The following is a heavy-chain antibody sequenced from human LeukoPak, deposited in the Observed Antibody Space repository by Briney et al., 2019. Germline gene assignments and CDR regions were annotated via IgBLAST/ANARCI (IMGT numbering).Heavy chain of an antibody. J-gene: IGHJ5*02. CDR1: GYTFTGYY. V-gene: IGHV1-2*02. D-gene: IGHD3-10*01. Sequence: GASVKVSCKASGYTFTGYYMHWVRQAPGQGLEWMGWINPNSGGTNYAQKFQGRVTMTRNTSISTAYMELSSLRSEDTAVYYCARDDMVRGVRRFDPWGQGTLVTVSS. CDR2: INPNSGGT. CDR3: ARDDMVRGVRRFDP.